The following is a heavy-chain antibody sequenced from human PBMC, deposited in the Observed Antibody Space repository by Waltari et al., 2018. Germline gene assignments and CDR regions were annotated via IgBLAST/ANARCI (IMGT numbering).Heavy chain of an antibody. J-gene: IGHJ3*01. CDR3: ARHLSGPTRAAFDV. D-gene: IGHD3-9*01. Sequence: EVQLVESGGGLIQPGGSLRLYCVGSGFTVNSNYMSWVRQVPGKGLEWVSNIPLVTNAHSAESVRGLFTISRDNSKDTLYLQMNSLRVEDTAVYFCARHLSGPTRAAFDVWGQGTMVTVSS. V-gene: IGHV3-53*01. CDR2: IPLVTNA. CDR1: GFTVNSNY.